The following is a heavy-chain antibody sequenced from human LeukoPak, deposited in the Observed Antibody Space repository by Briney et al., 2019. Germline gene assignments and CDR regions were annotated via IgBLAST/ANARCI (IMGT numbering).Heavy chain of an antibody. CDR1: GHTFTSYY. CDR3: ARVKPNYYDSSAYGTFDI. V-gene: IGHV1-46*01. Sequence: ASVKVSCKASGHTFTSYYMHWVRQAPGQGLEWMGIINPSGGSTSYAQKFQGRVTMTRDTSTSTVYMELSSLRSEDTAVHYCARVKPNYYDSSAYGTFDIWGQGTMVTVSS. CDR2: INPSGGST. J-gene: IGHJ3*02. D-gene: IGHD3-22*01.